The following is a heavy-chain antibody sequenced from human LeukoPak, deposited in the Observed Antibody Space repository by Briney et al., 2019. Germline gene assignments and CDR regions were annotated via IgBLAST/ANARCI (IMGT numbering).Heavy chain of an antibody. CDR1: GHTFTSYG. J-gene: IGHJ5*02. CDR2: ISAYNGNT. Sequence: ASVKVSCKASGHTFTSYGISWVRQAPGQGLEWMGWISAYNGNTNYAQKLQGRVTMTTDTSTSTAYMELRSLRSDDTAVYYYARDAITIFGVVTPFDPWGQGTLVTGSS. V-gene: IGHV1-18*01. D-gene: IGHD3-3*01. CDR3: ARDAITIFGVVTPFDP.